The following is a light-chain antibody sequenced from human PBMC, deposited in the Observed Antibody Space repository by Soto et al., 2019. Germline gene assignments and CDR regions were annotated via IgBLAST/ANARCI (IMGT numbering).Light chain of an antibody. CDR2: GAS. CDR1: QSVSSN. Sequence: EIVMTQSPATLSVSPGERATLSCRASQSVSSNLAWYQQKPGQAPSLLIYGASTRATGIPARFSGSGSGTEFTLTNSSLQSEDFAVYYCQQVWTFGQGTKVEIK. J-gene: IGKJ1*01. V-gene: IGKV3-15*01. CDR3: QQVWT.